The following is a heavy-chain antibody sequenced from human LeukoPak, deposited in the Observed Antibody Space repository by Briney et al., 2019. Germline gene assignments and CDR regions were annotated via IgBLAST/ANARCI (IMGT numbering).Heavy chain of an antibody. CDR2: IIPIFGTA. V-gene: IGHV1-69*06. CDR3: ARFGYCSSTSCFVMESP. D-gene: IGHD2-2*01. CDR1: GGTFSSYA. J-gene: IGHJ5*02. Sequence: SVKVSCKASGGTFSSYAISWVRQAPGQGLEWMGGIIPIFGTANYAQKFQGRVTITAAKSTSTAYMELSSLRSEDTAVYYCARFGYCSSTSCFVMESPWGQGTLVTVSS.